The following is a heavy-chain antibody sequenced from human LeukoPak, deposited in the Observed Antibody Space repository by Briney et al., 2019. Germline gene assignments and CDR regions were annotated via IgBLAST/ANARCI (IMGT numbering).Heavy chain of an antibody. Sequence: ASVKVSCKTSGYTFTSNGISWVRQAPGQGLEWMGWISAYNGNTRYAQNLQGRVTMTTDTSTSTAYMELKSLRSDATAVYYCARDKTARSSWPYSFDYWGQGTLVTVSS. V-gene: IGHV1-18*04. CDR2: ISAYNGNT. CDR1: GYTFTSNG. CDR3: ARDKTARSSWPYSFDY. J-gene: IGHJ4*02. D-gene: IGHD6-13*01.